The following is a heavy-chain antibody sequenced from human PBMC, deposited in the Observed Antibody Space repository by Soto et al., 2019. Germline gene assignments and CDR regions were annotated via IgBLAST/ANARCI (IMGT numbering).Heavy chain of an antibody. Sequence: GGSLRVSCAAAGFTFSSYARSWARQAPGKGLEWVSSIGVSSDAYYADSVKGRFTISRDNSRNTLYLQMNSLRAEDTALYYCAKNYFFDSWGQGTLVTV. V-gene: IGHV3-23*01. CDR3: AKNYFFDS. J-gene: IGHJ4*02. CDR1: GFTFSSYA. CDR2: IGVSSDA.